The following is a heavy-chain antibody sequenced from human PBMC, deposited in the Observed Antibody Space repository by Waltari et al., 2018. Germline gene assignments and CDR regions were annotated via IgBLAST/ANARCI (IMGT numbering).Heavy chain of an antibody. Sequence: QVQLQQWGAGLLKPSETLSLTCAVYGGSFSGYYWSWIRHPPGKGLEWIGEINHSGSTNYNPSLKSRVTISGDTSKNQFSLKLSSVTAADTAVYYCARGSGGTVTTFRYFDLWGRGTLVTVSS. D-gene: IGHD4-17*01. CDR1: GGSFSGYY. CDR3: ARGSGGTVTTFRYFDL. J-gene: IGHJ2*01. V-gene: IGHV4-34*01. CDR2: INHSGST.